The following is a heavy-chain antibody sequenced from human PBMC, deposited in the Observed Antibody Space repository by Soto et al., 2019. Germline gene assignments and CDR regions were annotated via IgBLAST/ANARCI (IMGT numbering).Heavy chain of an antibody. CDR1: GGSISSSNW. J-gene: IGHJ6*02. CDR2: IYHSGST. Sequence: QVQLQESGPGLVKPSGTLSLTCAVSGGSISSSNWWSWVRQPPGKGLEWIGEIYHSGSTNYNPSLKSRVTILVDKSKNHFSLKLSSVTAADTAVYYCARARVATNLVVTAVYYYYYGMDVWGQGTTVTVSS. CDR3: ARARVATNLVVTAVYYYYYGMDV. V-gene: IGHV4-4*02. D-gene: IGHD2-21*02.